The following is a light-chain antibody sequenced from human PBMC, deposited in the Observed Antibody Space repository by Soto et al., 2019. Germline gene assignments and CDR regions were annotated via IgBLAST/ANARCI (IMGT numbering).Light chain of an antibody. Sequence: DIQMTQSPSTLSASVGDRITITCRASQGISSYLAWYQQKPGKAPKLLIYAASTLQSGVPSRFSGSGSGTEFTLTISSLQPEDFAVYYCQQLNSYPRTFGQGTKGDIK. CDR3: QQLNSYPRT. J-gene: IGKJ1*01. V-gene: IGKV1-9*01. CDR1: QGISSY. CDR2: AAS.